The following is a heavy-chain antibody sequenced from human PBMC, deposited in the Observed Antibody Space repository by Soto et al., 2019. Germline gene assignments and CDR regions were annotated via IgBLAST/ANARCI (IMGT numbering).Heavy chain of an antibody. D-gene: IGHD3-10*01. Sequence: GGSLRLSCAASGFTFSSYGMHWVRQAPGQGLEWVAVISYDGSNKYYADSVKGRFTISRDNSKNTLYLQMNSLRAEDTAVSYCAKDLRVRGVIWDYYYCREVWDQESTFSVSS. CDR1: GFTFSSYG. J-gene: IGHJ6*02. CDR2: ISYDGSNK. V-gene: IGHV3-30*18. CDR3: AKDLRVRGVIWDYYYCREV.